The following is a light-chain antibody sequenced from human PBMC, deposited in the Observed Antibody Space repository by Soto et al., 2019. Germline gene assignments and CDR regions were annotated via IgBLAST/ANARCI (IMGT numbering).Light chain of an antibody. CDR1: QSGLYSSNNKNY. CDR3: QQYYTTPCT. Sequence: DSVMTQSPDSLAVSLGERATINCKSSQSGLYSSNNKNYLAWYQQKAGQPPNLIIYWASTRKSVVPDRFSCSASQTHFIHTIRIRHYKDVAVYYCQQYYTTPCTFGQGTSGELK. CDR2: WAS. V-gene: IGKV4-1*01. J-gene: IGKJ1*01.